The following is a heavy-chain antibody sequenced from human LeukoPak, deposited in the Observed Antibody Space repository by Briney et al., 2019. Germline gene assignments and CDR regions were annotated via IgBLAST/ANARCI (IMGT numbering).Heavy chain of an antibody. D-gene: IGHD6-19*01. CDR1: GGSISSSSYY. V-gene: IGHV4-39*01. Sequence: SETLSLTCTVSGGSISSSSYYWGWIRQPPGKGLEWIGSIYNSGSTYYNPSLKSRLTISVDTSKNQFSLKLSSVTAADTAVYYCARAMSSGWYDEGFDYWGQGTLVTVSS. CDR3: ARAMSSGWYDEGFDY. J-gene: IGHJ4*02. CDR2: IYNSGST.